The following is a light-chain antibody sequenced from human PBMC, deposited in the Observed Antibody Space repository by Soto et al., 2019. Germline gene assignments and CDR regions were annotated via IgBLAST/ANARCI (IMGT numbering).Light chain of an antibody. CDR3: QHSYSLTHT. Sequence: IPVTASAGSRSASVGDRVTIICRTSQIISSYLNWYQQKPGKAPKLLIYAASSLQSGVPSRFSGSGSGTDFTLTISRLQPEDFATYYCQHSYSLTHTFGQGTNVDIK. CDR1: QIISSY. V-gene: IGKV1-39*01. J-gene: IGKJ1*01. CDR2: AAS.